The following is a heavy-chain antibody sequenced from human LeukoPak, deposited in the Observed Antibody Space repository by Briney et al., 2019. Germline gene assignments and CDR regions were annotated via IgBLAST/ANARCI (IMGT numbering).Heavy chain of an antibody. D-gene: IGHD4-17*01. V-gene: IGHV4-39*07. CDR3: AREIVYGDHPDAFDI. J-gene: IGHJ3*02. Sequence: PSETLSLTCTVSGGSISSSSYYWGWIRQPPGKGLEWIGSIYYSGSTYYNPSLKSRVTISVDTSKNQFSLKLSSVTAADTAVYYCAREIVYGDHPDAFDIWGQGTMVTVSS. CDR2: IYYSGST. CDR1: GGSISSSSYY.